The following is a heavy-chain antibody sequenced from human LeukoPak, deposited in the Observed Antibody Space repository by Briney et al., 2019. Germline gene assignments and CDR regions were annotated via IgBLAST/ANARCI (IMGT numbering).Heavy chain of an antibody. J-gene: IGHJ4*02. CDR3: ARGMYSSGWYRFDY. CDR2: INPNSGGT. V-gene: IGHV1-2*02. CDR1: GYTFTGYY. D-gene: IGHD6-19*01. Sequence: ASVKVSCKASGYTFTGYYMHWVRQAPGQGLEWMGWINPNSGGTNYAQKFQGRVTMTRDTSISTAYMELSRLRSDDTAVYYCARGMYSSGWYRFDYWGQGTLVTVFS.